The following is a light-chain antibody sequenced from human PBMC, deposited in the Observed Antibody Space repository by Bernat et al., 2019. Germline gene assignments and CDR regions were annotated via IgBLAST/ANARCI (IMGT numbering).Light chain of an antibody. Sequence: SYVLTQPPSVSVAPGKTAAITCGENNIGSKSVHWYQQKPGQAPVVVVYDDNDRPSGIPERFSGSNSGNTATLTISRVEAGDEADYYCQVWDSSSDQQMFGGGTKLTVL. V-gene: IGLV3-21*03. CDR3: QVWDSSSDQQM. CDR2: DDN. CDR1: NIGSKS. J-gene: IGLJ3*02.